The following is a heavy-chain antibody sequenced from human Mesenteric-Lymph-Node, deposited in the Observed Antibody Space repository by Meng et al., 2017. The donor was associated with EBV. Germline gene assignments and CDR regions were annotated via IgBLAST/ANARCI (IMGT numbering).Heavy chain of an antibody. CDR1: GFSFSDYY. Sequence: QVQLVGSGGGLVKLGGSLRLSCAASGFSFSDYYMSWIRQAPGKGLEWVSYISSSSDSIKYADSVKGRFTTSRDNAENSLYLQMNSLRAEDTAVYYCVKTGIAVAGALDSWGRGTLVTVSS. CDR2: ISSSSDSI. V-gene: IGHV3-11*01. CDR3: VKTGIAVAGALDS. J-gene: IGHJ5*01. D-gene: IGHD6-19*01.